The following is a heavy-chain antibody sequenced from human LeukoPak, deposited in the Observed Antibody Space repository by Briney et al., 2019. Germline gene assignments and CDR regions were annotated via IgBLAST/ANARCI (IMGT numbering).Heavy chain of an antibody. J-gene: IGHJ4*02. CDR1: GGTFTTFA. CDR3: ARESLAGTWPSDY. D-gene: IGHD6-19*01. Sequence: SVKVSCKASGGTFTTFAISWMRQAPGQGLQWMGAIVPIFGKSHYAQKLQGRLTIAADESTNTAFMELARLTADDTAVYYCARESLAGTWPSDYWGQGTLVTVSS. V-gene: IGHV1-69*01. CDR2: IVPIFGKS.